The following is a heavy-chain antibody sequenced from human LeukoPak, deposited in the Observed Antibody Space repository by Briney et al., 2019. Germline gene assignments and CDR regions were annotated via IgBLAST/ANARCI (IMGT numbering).Heavy chain of an antibody. Sequence: SETLSLTCTVSGGSISSYYWSWIRQPPGKGLEWIGYIYYSGSANYNPSLKSRVTISVDTSKNQFSLKLSSVTAADTAVYYCAGTIVVVTDERNWFDPWGQGTLVTVSS. J-gene: IGHJ5*02. V-gene: IGHV4-59*01. D-gene: IGHD2-21*02. CDR2: IYYSGSA. CDR3: AGTIVVVTDERNWFDP. CDR1: GGSISSYY.